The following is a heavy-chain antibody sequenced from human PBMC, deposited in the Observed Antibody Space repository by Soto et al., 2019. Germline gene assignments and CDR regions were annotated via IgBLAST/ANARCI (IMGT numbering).Heavy chain of an antibody. CDR3: TTARHCSSDACPSAE. Sequence: EVRLLESGGGLVQPGGSLRLSCAASGFHFSTTGILWVRQPPGAGLEWVSAIGPNPSNTKYTDSVKGRFVISRDNSRNTVFLQMSALRAEDTALYYCTTARHCSSDACPSAEWGQGTLIIVSS. J-gene: IGHJ4*02. D-gene: IGHD6-13*01. CDR2: IGPNPSNT. V-gene: IGHV3-23*05. CDR1: GFHFSTTG.